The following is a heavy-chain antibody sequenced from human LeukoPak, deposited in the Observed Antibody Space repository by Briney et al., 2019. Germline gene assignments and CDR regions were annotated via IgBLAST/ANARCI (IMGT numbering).Heavy chain of an antibody. D-gene: IGHD2-2*01. Sequence: SETLSLTCTVSGGSISSSSYYWGWIRQPPGKGLEWIGSIYYGGSTYYNPSLKSRVTISVDTSKNQFSLKLSSVTAADTAVYYCARRLTRTLWYFDYWGQGTLVTVSS. CDR1: GGSISSSSYY. V-gene: IGHV4-39*01. CDR3: ARRLTRTLWYFDY. J-gene: IGHJ4*02. CDR2: IYYGGST.